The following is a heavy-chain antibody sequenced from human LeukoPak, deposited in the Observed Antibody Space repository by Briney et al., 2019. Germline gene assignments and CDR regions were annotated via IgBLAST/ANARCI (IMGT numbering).Heavy chain of an antibody. V-gene: IGHV3-48*03. CDR2: IGASGTTK. CDR3: ALLAVASDFDY. D-gene: IGHD6-19*01. CDR1: GFPFSFYE. J-gene: IGHJ4*02. Sequence: PGGSLRLSCAVSGFPFSFYEMNWVRQAPGKGLEWVSNIGASGTTKYYADSVKGRFSISGDNAKTSLYLQMNSLRVDDTAVYYCALLAVASDFDYWGQGALVTVSS.